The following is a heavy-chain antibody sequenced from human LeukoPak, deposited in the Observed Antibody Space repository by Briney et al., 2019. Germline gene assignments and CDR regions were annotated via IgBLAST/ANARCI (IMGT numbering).Heavy chain of an antibody. J-gene: IGHJ4*02. CDR3: TTDTFGARDS. CDR2: INEDGSST. CDR1: GYTFSRYW. Sequence: GGSLRLSCAAAGYTFSRYWMHWVRQGPGKGLVWVSRINEDGSSTSYAESVRGRFTISRDNAKNTLYLQMNSLRAEDAAVYYCTTDTFGARDSWGQGTLVTVSS. V-gene: IGHV3-74*01. D-gene: IGHD3-10*01.